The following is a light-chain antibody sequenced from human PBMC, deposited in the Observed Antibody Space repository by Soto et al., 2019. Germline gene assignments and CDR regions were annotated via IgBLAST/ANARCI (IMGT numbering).Light chain of an antibody. J-gene: IGLJ2*01. CDR1: SSNIGAGYD. V-gene: IGLV1-40*01. CDR2: GNS. CDR3: QSYDSSLSGSGV. Sequence: QSLLTQPPSVSGAPGQRVTIACTGNSSNIGAGYDVHWYQQLPGIAPKFLIYGNSNRPSGVPDRFSASKSGTSASLTITGLQAEDEADYYCQSYDSSLSGSGVFGGGTQLTVL.